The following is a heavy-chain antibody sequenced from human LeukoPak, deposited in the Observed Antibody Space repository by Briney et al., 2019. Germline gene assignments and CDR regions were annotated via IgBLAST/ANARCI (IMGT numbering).Heavy chain of an antibody. CDR2: IIPIFGTA. CDR3: ARIARGKLAWWFDP. J-gene: IGHJ5*02. Sequence: ASVKVSCKASGGTLSSYAISWVRQAPGQGLEWMGGIIPIFGTANYAQKFQGRVTITTDESTSTAYMELSSLRSEDTAVYYCARIARGKLAWWFDPWGQGTLVTVSS. D-gene: IGHD6-6*01. V-gene: IGHV1-69*05. CDR1: GGTLSSYA.